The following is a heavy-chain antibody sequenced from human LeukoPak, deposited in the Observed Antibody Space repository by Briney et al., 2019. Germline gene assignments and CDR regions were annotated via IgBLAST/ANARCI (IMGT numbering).Heavy chain of an antibody. CDR3: ARVGVDYSGNILKYFFDY. J-gene: IGHJ4*02. CDR2: IYHSGST. CDR1: GYSISSGYY. V-gene: IGHV4-38-2*02. Sequence: SETLSLTCTVSGYSISSGYYWGWIRQPPGKGLEWIGSIYHSGSTYYSPSLKSRVTISVDTSKNQFSLKLSPVIAADTAVYYCARVGVDYSGNILKYFFDYWGQGTLVTVSS. D-gene: IGHD4-23*01.